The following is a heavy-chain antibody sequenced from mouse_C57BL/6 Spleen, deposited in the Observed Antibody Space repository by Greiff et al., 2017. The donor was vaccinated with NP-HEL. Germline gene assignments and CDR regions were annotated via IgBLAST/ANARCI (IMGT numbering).Heavy chain of an antibody. J-gene: IGHJ2*01. CDR3: ARGGVLRHYFDY. Sequence: VQLQQPGAELVKPGASVKLSCKASGYTFTSYWMHWVKQRPGQGLEWIGMIHPNSGSTNYNEKFKSKATLTVDKSSSTAYMQLSSLTSEDSAVYYCARGGVLRHYFDYWGQGTTLTVSS. D-gene: IGHD1-2*01. CDR1: GYTFTSYW. V-gene: IGHV1-64*01. CDR2: IHPNSGST.